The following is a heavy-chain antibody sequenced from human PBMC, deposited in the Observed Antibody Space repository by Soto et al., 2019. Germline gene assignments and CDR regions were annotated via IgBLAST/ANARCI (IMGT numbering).Heavy chain of an antibody. CDR2: ISAYNGNT. CDR3: ARDRGYYYDSSGYDDY. Sequence: ASVKVSCKAPGYTFTSYGISWVRQAPGQGLEWMGWISAYNGNTNYAQKLQGRVTMTTDTSTSTAYMELRSLRSDDTAVYYCARDRGYYYDSSGYDDYWGQGTLVTVSS. V-gene: IGHV1-18*01. J-gene: IGHJ4*02. CDR1: GYTFTSYG. D-gene: IGHD3-22*01.